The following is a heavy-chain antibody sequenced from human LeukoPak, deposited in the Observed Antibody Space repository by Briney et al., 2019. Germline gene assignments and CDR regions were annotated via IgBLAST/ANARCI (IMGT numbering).Heavy chain of an antibody. J-gene: IGHJ6*02. D-gene: IGHD5-18*01. Sequence: PGGSLRLSCAASGFTFSSYAMSWVRQAPGKGLEWVSAISGSGGSTYYADSVKGRFTISRDNSKNTLYLQMNSLRAEDTAVYYCAAAPSPDVDTAMVYHYGMDVWGRGTTVTVSS. CDR1: GFTFSSYA. CDR2: ISGSGGST. V-gene: IGHV3-23*01. CDR3: AAAPSPDVDTAMVYHYGMDV.